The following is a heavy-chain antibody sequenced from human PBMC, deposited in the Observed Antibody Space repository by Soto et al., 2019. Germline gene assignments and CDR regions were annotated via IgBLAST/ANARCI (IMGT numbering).Heavy chain of an antibody. D-gene: IGHD3-10*01. CDR3: ASPSYGSWNYY. CDR2: INADNGNT. Sequence: QVQLVQSGAEVKKPGASVKVSCKASGYTFSNYALHWVRQAPGQRLEWMGWINADNGNTKYSQKFQGRVTFTRDTSARTAYMDLSSLRSEDTAVYYCASPSYGSWNYYWGQGTLVTVSS. J-gene: IGHJ4*02. V-gene: IGHV1-3*01. CDR1: GYTFSNYA.